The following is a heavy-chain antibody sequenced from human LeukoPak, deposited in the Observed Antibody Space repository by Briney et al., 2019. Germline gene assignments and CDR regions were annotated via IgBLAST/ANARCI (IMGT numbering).Heavy chain of an antibody. CDR2: INHSGST. V-gene: IGHV4-34*01. J-gene: IGHJ5*02. D-gene: IGHD3-10*01. Sequence: SETLSLTCAVYGGSFSGYYWSWIRQPPGKGLEWIGEINHSGSTNYNPSLKSRVTISVDTSKNQFSLKLSSVTAADTAVYYCARHATVRGALVIPGGWFDPWGQGTLVTVSS. CDR3: ARHATVRGALVIPGGWFDP. CDR1: GGSFSGYY.